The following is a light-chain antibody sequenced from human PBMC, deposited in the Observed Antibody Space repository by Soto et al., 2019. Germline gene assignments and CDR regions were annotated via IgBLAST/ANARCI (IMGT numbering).Light chain of an antibody. V-gene: IGKV1-5*03. CDR1: QSISSW. CDR2: KAS. CDR3: QQYSTYPFT. Sequence: DIQMTQSPSTQSASVGDRVTIACRASQSISSWLAWYQQKPGKAPKLLIYKASSLESGVPSRFSGSGSGTESTLAISRLQPDYLASYYCQQYSTYPFTFGPGTKVEIK. J-gene: IGKJ3*01.